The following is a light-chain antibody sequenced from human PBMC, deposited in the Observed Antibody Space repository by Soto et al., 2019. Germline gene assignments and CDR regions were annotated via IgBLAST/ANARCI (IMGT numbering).Light chain of an antibody. CDR3: QAWDSSTALVV. V-gene: IGLV3-1*01. J-gene: IGLJ2*01. CDR1: KLGDTY. CDR2: QDS. Sequence: SSELTQPPSVSVSPGQTASITCSGEKLGDTYACWYQQKPGQSPVLVIYQDSKRPSGIPERFSGSNSGNTGTLTISGPQAMDEADYYCQAWDSSTALVVFGGGTKLTVL.